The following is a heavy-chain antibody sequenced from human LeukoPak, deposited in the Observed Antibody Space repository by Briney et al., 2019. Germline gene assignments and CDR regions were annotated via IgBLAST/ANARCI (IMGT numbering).Heavy chain of an antibody. CDR3: ARESDTGYVNF. Sequence: SQILSLTCAISGDSVSRNSAVWTWIRQSPSRGLEWLGRTYYRSEWYNDYAESVKSRMTINPDTSKNQFSLQLNSVTPEDTAIYYCARESDTGYVNFWGQGTLVTVSS. J-gene: IGHJ4*02. CDR1: GDSVSRNSAV. V-gene: IGHV6-1*01. CDR2: TYYRSEWYN. D-gene: IGHD5-12*01.